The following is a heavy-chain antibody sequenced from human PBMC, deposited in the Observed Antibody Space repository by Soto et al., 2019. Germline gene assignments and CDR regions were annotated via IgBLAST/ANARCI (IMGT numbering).Heavy chain of an antibody. V-gene: IGHV1-46*01. Sequence: GASVKVSCKASGYTFTSYYMHWVRQAPGQGLERMGIINPSGGSTSYAQKFQGRVTMTRDTSTSTVYMELSSLRSEDTAVYYCASLYRSGWYEVSDYYYGMDVWGQGSTVIVSS. CDR2: INPSGGST. J-gene: IGHJ6*02. D-gene: IGHD6-19*01. CDR3: ASLYRSGWYEVSDYYYGMDV. CDR1: GYTFTSYY.